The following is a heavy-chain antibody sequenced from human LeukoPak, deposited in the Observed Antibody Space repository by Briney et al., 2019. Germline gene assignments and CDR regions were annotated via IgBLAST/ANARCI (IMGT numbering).Heavy chain of an antibody. CDR2: IKQDGSEK. V-gene: IGHV3-7*01. Sequence: GGSLRLSCAASGFTFSNYWMSWVRQAPGKGLEWVASIKQDGSEKYYVDSVKGRFTISRDNAKNSLYLQMISLRAGDTAVYYCAGWPIYSDAFHIWGQGTMVTVSS. CDR1: GFTFSNYW. J-gene: IGHJ3*02. CDR3: AGWPIYSDAFHI. D-gene: IGHD2-21*01.